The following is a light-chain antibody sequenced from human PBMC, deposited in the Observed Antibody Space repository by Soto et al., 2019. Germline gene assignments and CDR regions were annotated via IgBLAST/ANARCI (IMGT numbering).Light chain of an antibody. CDR1: SSDVGAYNY. V-gene: IGLV2-8*01. CDR2: DVS. Sequence: HSALTQPPSASGSPGQSVTISCTGTSSDVGAYNYVSWYQQHPGKAPKLMIYDVSKRPSGVPDRFSGSKSGSTASLTVSGLQAEDEGDYYCSSYAGTNNLVFGGGTKLTVL. J-gene: IGLJ2*01. CDR3: SSYAGTNNLV.